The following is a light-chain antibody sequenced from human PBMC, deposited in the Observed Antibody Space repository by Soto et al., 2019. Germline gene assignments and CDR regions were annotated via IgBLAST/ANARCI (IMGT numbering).Light chain of an antibody. J-gene: IGLJ2*01. CDR2: DVS. CDR1: SNDVGGYNY. CDR3: SSNAGSNNLI. V-gene: IGLV2-8*01. Sequence: QSALTQPPSASGSPGQSVAISCTGTSNDVGGYNYVSWYQQHPGKAPKLMIYDVSKRPSGVPDRFSGSKSGNTASLTVSGLQAEDEADYYCSSNAGSNNLIFGGGTKVTVL.